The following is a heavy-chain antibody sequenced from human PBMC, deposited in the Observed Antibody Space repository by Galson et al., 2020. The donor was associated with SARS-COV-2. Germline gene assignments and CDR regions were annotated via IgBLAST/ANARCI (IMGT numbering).Heavy chain of an antibody. J-gene: IGHJ5*02. V-gene: IGHV4-39*07. CDR2: IYNTGST. D-gene: IGHD6-19*01. CDR3: ARDATSSGWFNWFDP. CDR1: GGSISSTSNL. Sequence: SETLSLTCSVSGGSISSTSNLWGWIRQPPGKGLEWIGSIYNTGSTHYNPSLESRATISVDTSKNHFSLKLSSVTAADTAVYYCARDATSSGWFNWFDPWGRGTLVTVSS.